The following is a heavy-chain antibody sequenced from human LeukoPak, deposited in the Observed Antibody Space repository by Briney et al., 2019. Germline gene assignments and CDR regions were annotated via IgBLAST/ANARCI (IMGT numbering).Heavy chain of an antibody. V-gene: IGHV3-21*05. Sequence: GGSLRLSCAASGFTFSSYEMNWVRQASGKGLEWVSYISSSSSYIYYADSVKGRFTISRDNAKNSLYLQMISLRAEDTAVYYCARDRDYCGGYCYPRDAFDIWGQGTMVTVSS. CDR1: GFTFSSYE. J-gene: IGHJ3*02. CDR2: ISSSSSYI. D-gene: IGHD2-21*02. CDR3: ARDRDYCGGYCYPRDAFDI.